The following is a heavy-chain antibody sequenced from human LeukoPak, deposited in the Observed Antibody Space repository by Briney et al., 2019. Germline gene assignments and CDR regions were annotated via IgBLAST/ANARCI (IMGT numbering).Heavy chain of an antibody. V-gene: IGHV3-11*01. CDR2: ISNRGDTI. CDR3: ARDRPSGYYYSYGMDV. Sequence: GGSLRLSCAVSGFTFSDYYMSWIRQAPGKGLEWLSYISNRGDTIYYADSVRGRFTISRDNAKNSLYLQMNSLRAEDTAVYYCARDRPSGYYYSYGMDVWGQGTTVTVPS. J-gene: IGHJ6*02. CDR1: GFTFSDYY.